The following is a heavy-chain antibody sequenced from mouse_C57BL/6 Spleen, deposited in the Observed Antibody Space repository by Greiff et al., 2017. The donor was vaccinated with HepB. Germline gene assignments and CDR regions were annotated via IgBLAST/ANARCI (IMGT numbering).Heavy chain of an antibody. CDR3: ANFIYYYGSSYFDY. J-gene: IGHJ2*01. Sequence: QVQLKESGPELVKPGASVKISCKASGYAFSSSWMNWVKQRPGKGLEWIGRIYPGDGDTNYNGKFKGKATLTADKSSSTAYMQLSSLTSEDSAVYFCANFIYYYGSSYFDYWGQGTTLTVSS. V-gene: IGHV1-82*01. D-gene: IGHD1-1*01. CDR1: GYAFSSSW. CDR2: IYPGDGDT.